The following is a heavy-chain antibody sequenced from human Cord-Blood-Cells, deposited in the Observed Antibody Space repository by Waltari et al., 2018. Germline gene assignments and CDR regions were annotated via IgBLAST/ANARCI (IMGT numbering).Heavy chain of an antibody. CDR1: GGSFSGYS. CDR3: ARGLRGLRYFDWLLPEYYFDY. CDR2: INHSGST. Sequence: QVQLQQWGAGLLKPSETLSLTCAVYGGSFSGYSWSWIRQPPRKGLEWIGEINHSGSTNYNPSLKSRVTISVDTSKNQFSLKLSSVTAADTAVYYCARGLRGLRYFDWLLPEYYFDYWGQGTLVTVSS. D-gene: IGHD3-9*01. V-gene: IGHV4-34*01. J-gene: IGHJ4*02.